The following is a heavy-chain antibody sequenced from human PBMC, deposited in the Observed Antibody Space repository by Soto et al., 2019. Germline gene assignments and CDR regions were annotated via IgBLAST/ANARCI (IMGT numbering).Heavy chain of an antibody. Sequence: QVQLVQSGAEVKKPGASVKVSCKASGYTFTSYAMHWVRQAPGQRLEWMGWINAGNGNTKYSQKFQGRVTITRDTSASTAYMELSSLRSEDTAVYYCARVFGAIFRFGELLAGHRNRDAFDIWGQGTMVTVSS. CDR1: GYTFTSYA. CDR3: ARVFGAIFRFGELLAGHRNRDAFDI. CDR2: INAGNGNT. V-gene: IGHV1-3*01. J-gene: IGHJ3*02. D-gene: IGHD3-10*01.